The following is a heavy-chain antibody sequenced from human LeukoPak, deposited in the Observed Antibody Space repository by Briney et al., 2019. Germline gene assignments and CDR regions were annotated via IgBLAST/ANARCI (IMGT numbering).Heavy chain of an antibody. V-gene: IGHV1-2*02. CDR2: INPTSGNT. Sequence: GASVKVSCKASGFTFTDYYIHWVRQAPGQGLEWMGWINPTSGNTNSAQKFQGRVTMTRDTPISTAYMELTRLRSDDTAMYYCARARRDSGYDGWFDPWGQGTLVTVSS. CDR3: ARARRDSGYDGWFDP. CDR1: GFTFTDYY. D-gene: IGHD5-12*01. J-gene: IGHJ5*02.